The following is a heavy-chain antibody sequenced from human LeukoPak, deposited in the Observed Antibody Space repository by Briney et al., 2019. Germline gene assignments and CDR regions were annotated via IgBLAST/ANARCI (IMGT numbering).Heavy chain of an antibody. J-gene: IGHJ4*02. Sequence: ASVKVSCKASGYTFTGYCMHWVRQAPGQGLEWMGWINPKSAGTNYAQKFQGRVTMTRDTSISTTYMELSRLRSDDTAVYYCARGTAVYVLRYFDWYPSFDYWGQGTLVTVSS. V-gene: IGHV1-2*02. CDR2: INPKSAGT. CDR3: ARGTAVYVLRYFDWYPSFDY. D-gene: IGHD3-9*01. CDR1: GYTFTGYC.